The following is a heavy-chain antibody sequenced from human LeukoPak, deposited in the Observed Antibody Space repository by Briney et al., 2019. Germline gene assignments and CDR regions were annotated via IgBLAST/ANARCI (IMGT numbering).Heavy chain of an antibody. CDR1: GYSFTNYW. CDR2: IYPGDSDT. J-gene: IGHJ3*02. CDR3: ARLRGRQTTDAFDI. V-gene: IGHV5-51*01. D-gene: IGHD1/OR15-1a*01. Sequence: GESLKISCKNSGYSFTNYWVGWVRQLPGKGLEWMGIIYPGDSDTRYSPSFQGQVTISADKSISTAYLQWSGLKASDTAMYYCARLRGRQTTDAFDIWGQGTMVTVSS.